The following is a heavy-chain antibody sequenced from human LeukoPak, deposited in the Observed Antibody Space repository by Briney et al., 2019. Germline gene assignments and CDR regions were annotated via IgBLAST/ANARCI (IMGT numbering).Heavy chain of an antibody. CDR1: GGSMSSYF. CDR2: IFGSGGA. Sequence: SETLSLTCTVSGGSMSSYFWSWVRQPAGKGLEWIGRIFGSGGANYNPALNGRVTVSIDTSKNQFSLKLNSVTAADTAVYYCAREGDTSGYHYWFDHWGQGTLVIV. D-gene: IGHD3-22*01. V-gene: IGHV4-4*07. CDR3: AREGDTSGYHYWFDH. J-gene: IGHJ5*02.